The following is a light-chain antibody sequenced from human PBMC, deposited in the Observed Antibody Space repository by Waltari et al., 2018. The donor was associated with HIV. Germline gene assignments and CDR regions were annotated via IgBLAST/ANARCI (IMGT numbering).Light chain of an antibody. Sequence: EIVLMQSPGTLSLSPGERTNLSCGASQSIISSPLACYQQKPGQAPRLLISDASTRATGIPDRFSGSGSGTDFTLTISRLEPEDSARYHCQQYASHPWTFGQGTKVEIK. CDR2: DAS. V-gene: IGKV3-20*01. CDR1: QSIISSP. CDR3: QQYASHPWT. J-gene: IGKJ1*01.